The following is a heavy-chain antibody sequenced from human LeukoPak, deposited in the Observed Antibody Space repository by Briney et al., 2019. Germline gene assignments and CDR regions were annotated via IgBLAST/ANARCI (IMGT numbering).Heavy chain of an antibody. V-gene: IGHV4-59*01. J-gene: IGHJ5*02. CDR1: GGSISSYY. CDR3: ARVPYSSSWYGYGWFDP. D-gene: IGHD6-13*01. CDR2: IYYSGST. Sequence: SETLSLTCTVSGGSISSYYWSWIRQPPGKGLEWIGYIYYSGSTNYNPSLKSRVTISVDTSKNQFSLKLSSVTAADTAVYYCARVPYSSSWYGYGWFDPWGQGTLVTVSS.